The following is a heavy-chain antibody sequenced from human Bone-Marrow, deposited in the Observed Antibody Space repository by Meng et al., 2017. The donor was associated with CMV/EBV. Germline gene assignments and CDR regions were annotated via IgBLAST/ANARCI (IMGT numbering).Heavy chain of an antibody. CDR1: GYKFINYV. V-gene: IGHV1-18*01. CDR3: ARGGGQYDFDL. D-gene: IGHD3-10*01. Sequence: ASVKVSCKASGYKFINYVFDWVRQDPRHGLQWMGRISAKNGDTNYAPELYDRLTLTEDTYTSVVYLELRRLVSDDTAIYYCARGGGQYDFDLWGPGKLVTFSS. CDR2: ISAKNGDT. J-gene: IGHJ4*02.